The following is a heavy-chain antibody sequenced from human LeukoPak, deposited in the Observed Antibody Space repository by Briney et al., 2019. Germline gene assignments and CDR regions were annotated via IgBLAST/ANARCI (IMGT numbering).Heavy chain of an antibody. CDR3: ARDRGGSYSAIDY. J-gene: IGHJ4*02. Sequence: GGSLRLSCAASGFTFSSYSMNWVRQAPGKGLEWVSFISSSSSTIYYADTVKGRFTISRDNAKNSLYLQMNSLRAEDTAVYYCARDRGGSYSAIDYWGQGTLVTVSS. D-gene: IGHD1-26*01. CDR2: ISSSSSTI. CDR1: GFTFSSYS. V-gene: IGHV3-48*04.